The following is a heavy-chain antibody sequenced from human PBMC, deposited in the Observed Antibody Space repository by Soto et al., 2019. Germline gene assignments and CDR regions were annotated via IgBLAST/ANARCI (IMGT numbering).Heavy chain of an antibody. CDR2: IFYSGNT. V-gene: IGHV4-39*01. Sequence: SETLSLTCTVSGGSVSSSSSYWGWIRQPPGKGLEWIGSIFYSGNTYYNPSLRSRVTISIDTSKKQFSLKLSSVTAADTAVYYCSRLSILTGYYIFDYWGQGALVTVSS. D-gene: IGHD3-9*01. CDR3: SRLSILTGYYIFDY. CDR1: GGSVSSSSSY. J-gene: IGHJ4*02.